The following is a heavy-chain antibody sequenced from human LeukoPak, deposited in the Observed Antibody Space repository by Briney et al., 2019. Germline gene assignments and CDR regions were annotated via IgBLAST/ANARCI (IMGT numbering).Heavy chain of an antibody. D-gene: IGHD3-16*01. CDR2: ISGSGGGT. CDR3: ARCPREPFWGVISWGLDY. Sequence: KPGGSLRLSCAASGFTFSTYAMTWVRQAPGKGLTWVSSISGSGGGTYYADSVKGRFTISRDYAKKSLYLQMNSLRDEDTAVYYCARCPREPFWGVISWGLDYWGQGTLVTVSS. CDR1: GFTFSTYA. V-gene: IGHV3-21*01. J-gene: IGHJ4*02.